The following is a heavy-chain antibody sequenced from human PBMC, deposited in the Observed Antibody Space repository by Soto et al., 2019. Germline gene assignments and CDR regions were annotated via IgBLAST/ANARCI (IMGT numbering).Heavy chain of an antibody. CDR2: SSTYNGNT. CDR1: GYTLSNYG. D-gene: IGHD3-3*01. Sequence: ASVKVSCKASGYTLSNYGISWVRQAPGQGLEWMGWSSTYNGNTKYAKKFQGRVTMTTDTSTSTAYMELRSLRSDDTAVYYCVRDHHDFSSAYPSYHMDVWGKGTTVTVSS. CDR3: VRDHHDFSSAYPSYHMDV. V-gene: IGHV1-18*01. J-gene: IGHJ6*03.